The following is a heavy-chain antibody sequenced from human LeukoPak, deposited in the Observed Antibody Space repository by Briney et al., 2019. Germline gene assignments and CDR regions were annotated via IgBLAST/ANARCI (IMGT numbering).Heavy chain of an antibody. CDR2: IKSDGKT. J-gene: IGHJ1*01. CDR3: ARAPSEVGGYYPEYFRH. D-gene: IGHD3-22*01. CDR1: GFTFSRYW. V-gene: IGHV3-74*01. Sequence: PGGSLRLPCEASGFTFSRYWMHWVRQAPGKGLVWASRIKSDGKTNYADSVKGRFTISRDNAKNTVSLQMDSLRAEDTGVYYCARAPSEVGGYYPEYFRHWGQGTLVTVSS.